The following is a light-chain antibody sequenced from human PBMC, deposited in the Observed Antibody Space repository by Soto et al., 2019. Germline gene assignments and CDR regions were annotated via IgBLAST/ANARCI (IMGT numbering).Light chain of an antibody. Sequence: EIVMTQSPATLSLSPGERAALSCRASQSINSELAWYQQKPGHPPRLLIYGASTRATGVPARFTGSESGSEFTLTISVLQSEDFAVYYCQQGHNWPLTFGQGTRLEI. CDR3: QQGHNWPLT. CDR2: GAS. V-gene: IGKV3-15*01. CDR1: QSINSE. J-gene: IGKJ2*01.